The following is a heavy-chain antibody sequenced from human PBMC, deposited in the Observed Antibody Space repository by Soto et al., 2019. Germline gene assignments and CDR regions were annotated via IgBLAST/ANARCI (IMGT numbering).Heavy chain of an antibody. CDR2: INPNSGGT. CDR3: ARAYSSSPANDY. Sequence: QVQLVQSGAEVKKPGASVKVSCKASGYIFTGYYMHWVRQAPGQGLEWMGWINPNSGGTNYAQKLQDWVTMTRDTSISTAYMELSRLRSDDTAVYYCARAYSSSPANDYWGQGTLVTVSS. V-gene: IGHV1-2*04. J-gene: IGHJ4*02. CDR1: GYIFTGYY. D-gene: IGHD6-6*01.